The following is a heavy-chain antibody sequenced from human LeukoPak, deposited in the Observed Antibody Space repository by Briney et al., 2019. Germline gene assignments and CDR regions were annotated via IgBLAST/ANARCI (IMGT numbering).Heavy chain of an antibody. CDR2: IWFDGSNR. J-gene: IGHJ4*02. CDR1: RFTFRNYG. Sequence: GGSLRLSCEASRFTFRNYGMHWVRQAPGKGLDWVGVIWFDGSNRYYADSVKGRFTISRDNSKNTLYLQMNSLRAEDTAVYYCAKDTNYYDFWSGYPYFDYWGQGTLVTVSS. D-gene: IGHD3-3*01. CDR3: AKDTNYYDFWSGYPYFDY. V-gene: IGHV3-30*02.